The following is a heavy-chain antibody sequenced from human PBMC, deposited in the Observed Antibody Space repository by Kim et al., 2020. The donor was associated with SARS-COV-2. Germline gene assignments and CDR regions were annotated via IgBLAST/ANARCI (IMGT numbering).Heavy chain of an antibody. CDR1: GFTFSSYG. CDR2: IWYDGSNK. J-gene: IGHJ4*02. V-gene: IGHV3-33*06. Sequence: GGSLRLSCAASGFTFSSYGMHWVRQAPGKGLEWVAVIWYDGSNKYYADSVKGRFTISRDNSKNTLYLQMNSLRAEDTAVYYCAKDGRVLWFEEPRRYYFDYWGQGTLVTVSS. D-gene: IGHD3-10*01. CDR3: AKDGRVLWFEEPRRYYFDY.